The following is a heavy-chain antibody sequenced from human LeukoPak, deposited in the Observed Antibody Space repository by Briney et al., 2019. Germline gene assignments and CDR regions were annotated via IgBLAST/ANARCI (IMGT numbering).Heavy chain of an antibody. CDR1: GGSISSYH. J-gene: IGHJ5*02. V-gene: IGHV4-4*07. D-gene: IGHD3-3*01. CDR2: IYTSGGT. CDR3: ARDVSEPYDFWSGYYYNWFDP. Sequence: SETLSLTCTVSGGSISSYHWSWIRQPAGKGLEWIGRIYTSGGTNYNPSLKSRVTMSVDTSKNQFSLKLSSVTAADTAVYYCARDVSEPYDFWSGYYYNWFDPWGQGTLVTVSS.